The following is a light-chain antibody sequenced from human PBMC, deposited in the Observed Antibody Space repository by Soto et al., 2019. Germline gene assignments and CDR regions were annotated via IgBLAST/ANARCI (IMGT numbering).Light chain of an antibody. J-gene: IGKJ3*01. CDR2: AAS. CDR1: QGISNY. V-gene: IGKV1-27*01. Sequence: DIQMTQSPSSLSASVGDRVTITCRAIQGISNYLAWYQQKPGKVPKLLIYAASTLQSGVPSRFSGSGSGTDFTLTISSLQPEDVATYYCHKYNSAPFTFGPGTKVDIK. CDR3: HKYNSAPFT.